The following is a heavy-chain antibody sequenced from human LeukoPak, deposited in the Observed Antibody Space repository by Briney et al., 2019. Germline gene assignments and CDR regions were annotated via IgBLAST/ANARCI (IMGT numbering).Heavy chain of an antibody. Sequence: KPSETLSLTCTVSGVSISSYYWSLIRQPPGKGLEWIGDIYTSGSTNYNPSLKSRVTISVDTSKNQFSLQLSSVTAADTAVYYCARHRDIVVVPAARAGLVEMIVVADDAFDIWGQGTMVNVSS. D-gene: IGHD2-2*01. V-gene: IGHV4-4*09. CDR3: ARHRDIVVVPAARAGLVEMIVVADDAFDI. CDR2: IYTSGST. J-gene: IGHJ3*02. CDR1: GVSISSYY.